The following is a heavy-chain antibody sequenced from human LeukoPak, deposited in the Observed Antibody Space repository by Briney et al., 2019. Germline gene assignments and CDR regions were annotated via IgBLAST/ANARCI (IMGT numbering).Heavy chain of an antibody. J-gene: IGHJ4*02. D-gene: IGHD4-17*01. CDR2: MNPNSGNT. Sequence: SVKVSCKASGYTFTSYDINWVRQATGQGLEWMGWMNPNSGNTGYAQKFQGGVTMTRNTSISTAYMELSSLRSEDTAVYYCATGPYGDYDFDYWGQGTLVTVSS. CDR1: GYTFTSYD. V-gene: IGHV1-8*01. CDR3: ATGPYGDYDFDY.